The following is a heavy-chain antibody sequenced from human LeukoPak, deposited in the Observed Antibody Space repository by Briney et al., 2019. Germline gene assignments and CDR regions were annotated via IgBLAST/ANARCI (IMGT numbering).Heavy chain of an antibody. CDR2: IPYDGSNK. V-gene: IGHV3-30*18. Sequence: TGGSLRLSCAASGFTFSSYGMHWVRQAPGKGLEWVAVIPYDGSNKYYADSVKGRFTISRDNSKNTLYLQMNSLRAEDTAVYYCAKDLKASKQYYDFWSGYYRAYYYYGMDVWGQGTTVTVSS. CDR3: AKDLKASKQYYDFWSGYYRAYYYYGMDV. J-gene: IGHJ6*02. D-gene: IGHD3-3*01. CDR1: GFTFSSYG.